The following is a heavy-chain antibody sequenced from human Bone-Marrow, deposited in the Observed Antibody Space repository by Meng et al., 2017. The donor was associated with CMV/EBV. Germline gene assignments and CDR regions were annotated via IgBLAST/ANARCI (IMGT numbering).Heavy chain of an antibody. Sequence: GESLKISCAASGFTFSSYSMNWVRQAPGKGLEWVSSISSSSSYIYYADSVKGRFTISRDNAKNSLYLQMNSLRAEDTAVYYCARRVQGISHGIYYYYYGMAVWGQGTTVTGSS. CDR2: ISSSSSYI. D-gene: IGHD1-14*01. CDR3: ARRVQGISHGIYYYYYGMAV. J-gene: IGHJ6*02. CDR1: GFTFSSYS. V-gene: IGHV3-21*01.